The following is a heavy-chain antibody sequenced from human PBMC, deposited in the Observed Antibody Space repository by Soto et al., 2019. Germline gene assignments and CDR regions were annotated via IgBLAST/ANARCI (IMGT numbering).Heavy chain of an antibody. V-gene: IGHV3-23*01. CDR1: GFTFTSYA. J-gene: IGHJ4*02. D-gene: IGHD3-9*01. CDR2: ISSSGDST. Sequence: GGSLRLSCAASGFTFTSYALNWVRQSPGKGLEWVSTISSSGDSTYYADSVRGRFTISRGNSKNTLYLQMNSLRAEDTAIYSCARDPSTGYADYWGQGTLVTVSS. CDR3: ARDPSTGYADY.